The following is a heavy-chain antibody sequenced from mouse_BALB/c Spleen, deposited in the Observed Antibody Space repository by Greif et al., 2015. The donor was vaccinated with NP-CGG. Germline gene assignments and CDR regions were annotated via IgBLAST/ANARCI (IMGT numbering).Heavy chain of an antibody. D-gene: IGHD4-1*01. J-gene: IGHJ2*01. CDR1: GYTFSSYW. Sequence: QVQLKQSGAELMKPGASVKISCKATGYTFSSYWIEWVKQRPGHGLEWIGEILPGSGSTNYNEKFKGKATFTEDTSSNSAYMQLSSLTSEDSAVYYCAKLGRYCDYWGQCTTLTFSS. V-gene: IGHV1-9*01. CDR2: ILPGSGST. CDR3: AKLGRYCDY.